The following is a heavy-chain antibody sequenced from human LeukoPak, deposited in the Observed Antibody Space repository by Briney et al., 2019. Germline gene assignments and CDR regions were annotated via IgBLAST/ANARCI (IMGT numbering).Heavy chain of an antibody. D-gene: IGHD6-13*01. CDR2: IHSSGST. Sequence: GGSLRLSCAASGFTVSRNFMSWVRQAPGKGLAWVSVIHSSGSTFYADSVRGRFTISRDNSKNTLYLQMNSLRAEDTASYYCAKLFYPAAGTGLVDFPFDYWGQGTLVTVSS. CDR1: GFTVSRNF. J-gene: IGHJ4*02. V-gene: IGHV3-66*04. CDR3: AKLFYPAAGTGLVDFPFDY.